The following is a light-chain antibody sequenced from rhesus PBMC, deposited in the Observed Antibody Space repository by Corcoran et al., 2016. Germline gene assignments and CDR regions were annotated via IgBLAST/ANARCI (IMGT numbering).Light chain of an antibody. Sequence: DIQMTQSPSSLSASVGDRVTITCRASQTISSYLAWYQQKPGKVPNLLIYAASSLESGVPSRFSGSGSGTEFTLPISSLQPEDFATYYCQQHNSHPLTFGGGTKVEIK. CDR2: AAS. V-gene: IGKV1-44*02. J-gene: IGKJ4*01. CDR3: QQHNSHPLT. CDR1: QTISSY.